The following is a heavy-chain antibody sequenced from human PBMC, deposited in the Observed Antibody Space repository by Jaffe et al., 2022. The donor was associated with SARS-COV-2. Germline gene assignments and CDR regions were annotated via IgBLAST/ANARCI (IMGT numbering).Heavy chain of an antibody. V-gene: IGHV5-51*01. J-gene: IGHJ6*02. D-gene: IGHD2-8*02. CDR2: IFPGDSDT. CDR3: ARTSSPWSGLDV. CDR1: GYTFFSYW. Sequence: EVQLVQSGAEVKKPEESLKISCKGSGYTFFSYWIGWVRQMPGKGLEWMGMIFPGDSDTRYSPSFQGQVTISVDKSINTAYLQWSSLKASDNAMYYCARTSSPWSGLDVWGQGTTVTVSS.